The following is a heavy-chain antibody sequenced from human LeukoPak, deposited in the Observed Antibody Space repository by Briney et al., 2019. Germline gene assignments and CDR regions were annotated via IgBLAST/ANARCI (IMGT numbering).Heavy chain of an antibody. CDR1: GFTFSSYW. J-gene: IGHJ6*02. V-gene: IGHV3-7*01. Sequence: RPGGSLRLSCAASGFTFSSYWMSWVRQDPGKGLEWVANIKQDGSEKYYVDSVKGRFTISRDNAKNSLYLQMNSLRAEDTAVYYCARRGQGSTRYYYYYYGMDVWGQGTTVTVSS. CDR3: ARRGQGSTRYYYYYYGMDV. CDR2: IKQDGSEK. D-gene: IGHD1-14*01.